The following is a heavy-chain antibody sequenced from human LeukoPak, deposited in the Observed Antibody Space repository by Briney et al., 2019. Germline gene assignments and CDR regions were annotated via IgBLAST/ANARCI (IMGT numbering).Heavy chain of an antibody. CDR1: GYSISSGYY. J-gene: IGHJ5*02. D-gene: IGHD2-2*01. CDR2: IYHSGST. Sequence: PSETLSLTCAVSGYSISSGYYWGWIRQPPGKGLEWIGSIYHSGSTYYNPSLKSRVTISVDTSKNQFSLKLSSVTAADTAVYYCARRGDCSSTSCLYGWFDPWGQGTLVTVSS. CDR3: ARRGDCSSTSCLYGWFDP. V-gene: IGHV4-38-2*01.